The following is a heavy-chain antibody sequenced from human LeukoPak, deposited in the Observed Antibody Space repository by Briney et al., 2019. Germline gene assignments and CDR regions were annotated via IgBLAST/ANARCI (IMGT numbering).Heavy chain of an antibody. CDR2: ITSGGNT. CDR1: VFIFSNYA. Sequence: PGGSLRLSCAACVFIFSNYAMTGVPHAPGKGLLCVSTITSGGNTYYADSVKGRFTISRDNSKSTLYLQMNRLRAEDTAVYYCAKYCSGGNCYSGLYWGQGTLVTVSS. J-gene: IGHJ4*02. D-gene: IGHD2-15*01. V-gene: IGHV3-23*01. CDR3: AKYCSGGNCYSGLY.